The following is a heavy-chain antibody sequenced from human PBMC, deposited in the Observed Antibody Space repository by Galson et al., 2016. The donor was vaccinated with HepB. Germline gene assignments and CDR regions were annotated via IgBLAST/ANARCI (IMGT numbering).Heavy chain of an antibody. Sequence: SVKVSCKASGYTFNTYNTHWVRQAPGQGLEWMGIIKPSGGNTIYAQKFQDRITMTRDTSTSTVYMALISLRSEDTAVYYCARELDHSFYFDYWGQGTLLTVSS. V-gene: IGHV1-46*02. CDR1: GYTFNTYN. CDR2: IKPSGGNT. D-gene: IGHD1-14*01. J-gene: IGHJ4*02. CDR3: ARELDHSFYFDY.